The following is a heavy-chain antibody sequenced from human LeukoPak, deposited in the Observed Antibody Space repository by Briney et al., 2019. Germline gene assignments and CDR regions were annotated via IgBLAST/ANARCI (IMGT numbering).Heavy chain of an antibody. V-gene: IGHV4-34*01. CDR3: ARGAAAGYFDY. CDR2: INHSGST. CDR1: GGSFSGYY. D-gene: IGHD6-13*01. J-gene: IGHJ4*02. Sequence: SETLSLTCAVYGGSFSGYYWSWIRQPPGKGLEWIGEINHSGSTNYNPSLKSRVTISVDTSKNQFSLKLSSVTAADTAVYYCARGAAAGYFDYWGQGTLVTVSS.